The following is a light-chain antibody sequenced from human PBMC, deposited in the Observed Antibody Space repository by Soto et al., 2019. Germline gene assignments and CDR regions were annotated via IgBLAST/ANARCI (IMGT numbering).Light chain of an antibody. CDR2: GAS. Sequence: DIPMTQSPSSVSASIGDTVTITCRASQDISTLLAWYQQKPGKAPKLLIYGASTLESGVPSRFSGRGSGTDFTLTISSLQPEDFATYFCQQYDSDSYTFGQGTKLDIK. CDR1: QDISTL. CDR3: QQYDSDSYT. V-gene: IGKV1D-12*01. J-gene: IGKJ2*01.